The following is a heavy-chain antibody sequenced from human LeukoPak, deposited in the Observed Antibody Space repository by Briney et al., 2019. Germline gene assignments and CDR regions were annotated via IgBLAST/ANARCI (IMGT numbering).Heavy chain of an antibody. CDR3: ASGEYSGSYLDY. CDR1: GFTFSSYA. J-gene: IGHJ4*02. Sequence: GASLRLSCAASGFTFSSYAMHWVRQAPGKGLEWVAVISYDGSNKYHADSVKGRFTISRDNSKNTLYLQMNSLRAEDTAVYYCASGEYSGSYLDYWGQGTLVTVSS. V-gene: IGHV3-30-3*01. D-gene: IGHD1-26*01. CDR2: ISYDGSNK.